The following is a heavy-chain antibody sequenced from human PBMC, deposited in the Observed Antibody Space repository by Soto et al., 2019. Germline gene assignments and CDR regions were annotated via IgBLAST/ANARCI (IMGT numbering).Heavy chain of an antibody. Sequence: PSETLSLTCTVSGGSISSYYWCWIRPPAGKGLEWIGRIYTSGSTNYNPSLKSRVTMSVDTSKNQFSLKLSSVTAADTAVYYCARACSSNSCYDVFDYWGQGTLVTVSS. CDR2: IYTSGST. V-gene: IGHV4-4*07. J-gene: IGHJ4*02. CDR1: GGSISSYY. CDR3: ARACSSNSCYDVFDY. D-gene: IGHD2-2*01.